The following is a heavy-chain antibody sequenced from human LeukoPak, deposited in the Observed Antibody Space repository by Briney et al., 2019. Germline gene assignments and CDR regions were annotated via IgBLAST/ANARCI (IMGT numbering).Heavy chain of an antibody. CDR2: IYSGGST. CDR1: GFTVSSNY. V-gene: IGHV3-66*01. Sequence: GGSLRLSCAASGFTVSSNYMSWVRQAPGKGLEWVSVIYSGGSTYYADSVKGRFTISRDNSKNTLYLQMNSLRAEDTAVYYCARYCGGDCYAGSLDYWGQGTLVTVSS. J-gene: IGHJ4*02. CDR3: ARYCGGDCYAGSLDY. D-gene: IGHD2-21*02.